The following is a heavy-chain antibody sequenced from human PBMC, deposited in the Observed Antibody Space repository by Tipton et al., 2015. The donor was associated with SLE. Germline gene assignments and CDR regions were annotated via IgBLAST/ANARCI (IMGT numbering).Heavy chain of an antibody. CDR3: AREYGGIAVAGIVGYFQH. J-gene: IGHJ1*01. CDR1: GGSISSGSYY. Sequence: TLSLTCTVSGGSISSGSYYWSWIRQPAGKGLEWIGGIYYSGSTNYNPSLKSRVTISVDTSKNQFSLKLTSVTAADTAVYYCAREYGGIAVAGIVGYFQHWGQGTLVTVSS. CDR2: IYYSGST. D-gene: IGHD6-19*01. V-gene: IGHV4-61*02.